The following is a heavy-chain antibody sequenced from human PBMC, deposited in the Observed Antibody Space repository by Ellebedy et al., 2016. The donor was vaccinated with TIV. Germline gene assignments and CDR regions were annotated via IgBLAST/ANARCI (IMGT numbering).Heavy chain of an antibody. CDR2: MNPKSGDT. Sequence: ASVKVSCKASGYTFTNFDINWVRQASGQGLEWMGSMNPKSGDTVYSQKLQGRVTMTKNTPMNTAFMVLTSLRSEDTAVYYCSRGGTKGEDKWFDPWGQGTLVIVSS. V-gene: IGHV1-8*01. J-gene: IGHJ5*02. CDR3: SRGGTKGEDKWFDP. D-gene: IGHD3-10*01. CDR1: GYTFTNFD.